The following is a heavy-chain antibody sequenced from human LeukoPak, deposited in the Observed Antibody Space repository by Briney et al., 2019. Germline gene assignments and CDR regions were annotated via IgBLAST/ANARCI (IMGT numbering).Heavy chain of an antibody. CDR1: GFTVRSNY. J-gene: IGHJ4*02. D-gene: IGHD3-22*01. CDR2: IYRGGTT. Sequence: GGSLRLSCAASGFTVRSNYMSWVRQAPGKGLEWVSVIYRGGTTYYADSVKGRFTISRDNSKNTLYLQMNSLRAEDTAVYYCARDNSGYHFDDWGQGTLVTVSS. V-gene: IGHV3-66*01. CDR3: ARDNSGYHFDD.